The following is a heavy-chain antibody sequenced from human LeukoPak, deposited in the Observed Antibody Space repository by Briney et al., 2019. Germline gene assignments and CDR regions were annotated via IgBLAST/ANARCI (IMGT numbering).Heavy chain of an antibody. D-gene: IGHD6-19*01. CDR2: ISNIGTSI. CDR3: AKYHSVAGDYYYYMDV. V-gene: IGHV3-21*01. Sequence: GASLRLSCAVSGFTLSRYSMNWVRQAPEKGLEWVSSISNIGTSIYYADSVKGRFTISRDNAKNSLHLQMNSLRAEDTAVYYCAKYHSVAGDYYYYMDVWGKGTTVTMSS. CDR1: GFTLSRYS. J-gene: IGHJ6*03.